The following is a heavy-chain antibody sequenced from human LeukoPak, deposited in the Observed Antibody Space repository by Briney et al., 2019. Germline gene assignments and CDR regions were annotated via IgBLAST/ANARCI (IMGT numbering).Heavy chain of an antibody. V-gene: IGHV3-11*05. D-gene: IGHD2-2*01. CDR2: ISNSGSST. J-gene: IGHJ4*02. Sequence: GGSLRLSCAASRFTFSDYYMVWIRQAPGKGLEWVSYISNSGSSTKYADSVKGRFTISRDNAKNSLSLQMNSVRPEDTAVYYCARADRTSWFDYWGQGTLVTVSS. CDR1: RFTFSDYY. CDR3: ARADRTSWFDY.